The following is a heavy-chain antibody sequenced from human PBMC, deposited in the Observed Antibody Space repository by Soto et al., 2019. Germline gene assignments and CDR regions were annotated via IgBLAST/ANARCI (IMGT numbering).Heavy chain of an antibody. Sequence: EVQLLESGGGLVQPGGSLRLSCAASGFTFSSYAMSWVRQAPGKGLEWVSILYSGGGTYYADSVKGRFTISRDNSKNTLYLQMSSLRVDDTAVYYCARVNPPYPWGQGTLVTVSS. CDR3: ARVNPPYP. CDR2: LYSGGGT. CDR1: GFTFSSYA. V-gene: IGHV3-23*01. J-gene: IGHJ5*02.